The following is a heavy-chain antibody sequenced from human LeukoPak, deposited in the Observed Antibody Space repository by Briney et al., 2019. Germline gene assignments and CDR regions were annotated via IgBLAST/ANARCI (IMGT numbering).Heavy chain of an antibody. CDR1: GFTFSDYY. CDR2: ISSSGSTI. V-gene: IGHV3-11*01. D-gene: IGHD3-9*01. J-gene: IGHJ6*02. CDR3: ARDGAYYDILTGYLKPYYYYGMDV. Sequence: KSGGSLRLSCAAPGFTFSDYYMSWIRQAPGKGLEWVSYISSSGSTIYYADSVKGRFTISRDNAKNSLYLQMNSLRAEDTAVYYCARDGAYYDILTGYLKPYYYYGMDVWGQGTTVTVSS.